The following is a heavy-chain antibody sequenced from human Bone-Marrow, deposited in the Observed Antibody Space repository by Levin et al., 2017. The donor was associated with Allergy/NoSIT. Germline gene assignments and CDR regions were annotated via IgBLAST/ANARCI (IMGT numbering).Heavy chain of an antibody. Sequence: EASVKVSCKVSGYTLASLSMHWVRQAPGQGLEWMGGFDPEHRATVYAQKFQGRVTMTDDTSTDTAYMEMSSLRSDDTAMYYCASPISGWNHLGMDVWGQGTAVTVSS. CDR1: GYTLASLS. J-gene: IGHJ6*02. CDR2: FDPEHRAT. V-gene: IGHV1-24*01. CDR3: ASPISGWNHLGMDV. D-gene: IGHD6-19*01.